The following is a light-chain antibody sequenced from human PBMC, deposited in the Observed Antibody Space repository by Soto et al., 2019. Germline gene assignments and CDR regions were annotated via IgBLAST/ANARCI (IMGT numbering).Light chain of an antibody. CDR1: QGINNL. CDR2: AVS. V-gene: IGKV1-17*03. Sequence: DTPMTQSPSAVSASVGDRVTMTCRASQGINNLLVWFQQKPGKVPRRLIYAVSSLQDGVPSRFSGSGSGTEFTLTISSLQPEDSATYYCLQHDSYPFTFCPGTKVDIK. CDR3: LQHDSYPFT. J-gene: IGKJ3*01.